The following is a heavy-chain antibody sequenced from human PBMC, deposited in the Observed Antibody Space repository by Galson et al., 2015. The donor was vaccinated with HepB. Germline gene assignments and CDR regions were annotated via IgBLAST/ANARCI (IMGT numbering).Heavy chain of an antibody. J-gene: IGHJ6*02. D-gene: IGHD6-6*01. V-gene: IGHV1-2*02. Sequence: SVKVSCKASGYTFTGYYMHWVRQAPGQGLEWMGWINPNSGGTNYAQKFQGRVTMTRDTSISTAYMELSRLRSDDTAVYYCARDWLAARGSDGMDVWGQGTTVTVSS. CDR2: INPNSGGT. CDR1: GYTFTGYY. CDR3: ARDWLAARGSDGMDV.